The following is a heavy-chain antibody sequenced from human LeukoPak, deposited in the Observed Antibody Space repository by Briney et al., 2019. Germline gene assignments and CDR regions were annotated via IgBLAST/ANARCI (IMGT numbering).Heavy chain of an antibody. J-gene: IGHJ4*02. CDR3: ARGEWLLDPGDY. Sequence: GSLRLSCAASRFTFSSYAMIWIRQPPGKGLEWIGEINHSGSTNYNPSLKSRVTISVDTSKNQFSLKLSSVTAADTAVYYCARGEWLLDPGDYWGQGTLVTVSS. D-gene: IGHD5-24*01. CDR1: RFTFSSYA. V-gene: IGHV4-34*01. CDR2: INHSGST.